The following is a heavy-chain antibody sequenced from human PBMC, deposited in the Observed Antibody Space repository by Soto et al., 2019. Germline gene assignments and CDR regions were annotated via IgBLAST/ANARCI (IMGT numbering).Heavy chain of an antibody. CDR2: ISAYNGNT. Sequence: GASVKVSCKASGYTFTSYGISWVRQAPGQGLEWMGWISAYNGNTNYAQKLQGRVTMTTDTSTSTAYMELSSLRSEDTAVYYCARPAAEDSGYCRGGSCYSFYYGMDVWGQGTTVTVSS. J-gene: IGHJ6*01. CDR3: ARPAAEDSGYCRGGSCYSFYYGMDV. CDR1: GYTFTSYG. V-gene: IGHV1-18*01. D-gene: IGHD2-15*01.